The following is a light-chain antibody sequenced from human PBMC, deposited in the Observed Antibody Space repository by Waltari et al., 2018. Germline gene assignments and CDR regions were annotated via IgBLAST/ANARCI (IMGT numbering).Light chain of an antibody. CDR2: GAS. V-gene: IGKV3-15*01. CDR3: QQYNNWPPYT. CDR1: QSVSST. Sequence: EIVMTQSPATLSVSPGARSTLYCRASQSVSSTLAWYQQKPGQAPRLLIYGASTRSTSIPARFSGSGSGTEFTLTISSMQSEDFAVYYCQQYNNWPPYTFGQGTKLEIK. J-gene: IGKJ2*01.